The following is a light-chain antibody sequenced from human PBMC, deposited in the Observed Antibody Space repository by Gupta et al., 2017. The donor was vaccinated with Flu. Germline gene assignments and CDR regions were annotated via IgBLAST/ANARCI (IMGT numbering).Light chain of an antibody. J-gene: IGLJ3*02. Sequence: QSIAISFTGTSMDVGGYDLVSLYQQHPGKAPKLVIFEVTNRPSGVSYRLSGSKSGNTASLTISGLQAEDEADYYCCSYAGTSWVFGGGTKLTVL. CDR1: SMDVGGYDL. V-gene: IGLV2-23*02. CDR2: EVT. CDR3: CSYAGTSWV.